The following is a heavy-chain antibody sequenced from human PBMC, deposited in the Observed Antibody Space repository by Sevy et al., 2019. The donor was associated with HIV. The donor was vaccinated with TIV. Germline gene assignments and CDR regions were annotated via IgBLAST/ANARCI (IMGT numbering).Heavy chain of an antibody. CDR1: GFTFGDYA. J-gene: IGHJ4*02. Sequence: GGSLRLSCTASGFTFGDYAMSWFRQAPGKGLEWVGFIRSKAYGGTTEYAASVKGRFTISRDDSKSIAYLQMNSPKTEDTAVYYCTRASIAAAAPGVDYWGQGTLVTVSS. CDR2: IRSKAYGGTT. D-gene: IGHD6-13*01. V-gene: IGHV3-49*03. CDR3: TRASIAAAAPGVDY.